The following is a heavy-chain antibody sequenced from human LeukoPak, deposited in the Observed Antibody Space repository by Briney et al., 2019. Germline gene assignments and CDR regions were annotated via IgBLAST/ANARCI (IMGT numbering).Heavy chain of an antibody. CDR2: IYPGDSDT. CDR3: ASGYSSGWYYFDY. CDR1: GYSLTSYW. V-gene: IGHV5-51*01. Sequence: GESLKISCKGSGYSLTSYWIGWVRQMPGKGLEWMGIIYPGDSDTGYSPSFQGQVTISADKSISTAYLQWSSLKASDTAMYYCASGYSSGWYYFDYWGQGTLVTVSS. D-gene: IGHD6-19*01. J-gene: IGHJ4*02.